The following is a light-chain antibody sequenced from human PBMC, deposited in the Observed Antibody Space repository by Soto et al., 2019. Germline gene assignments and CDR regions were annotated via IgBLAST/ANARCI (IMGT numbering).Light chain of an antibody. CDR2: EVS. V-gene: IGLV2-14*01. Sequence: QSALTQPASVSGSPGQSITISCTGTSSDVGGYNSVSWYQHHPGKAPKLMIFEVSNRPSGVSNRFSGSKSGNTASLTISGLQAEDEADYYCSSYTTSTTLEVVFGGGTKVTVL. J-gene: IGLJ2*01. CDR1: SSDVGGYNS. CDR3: SSYTTSTTLEVV.